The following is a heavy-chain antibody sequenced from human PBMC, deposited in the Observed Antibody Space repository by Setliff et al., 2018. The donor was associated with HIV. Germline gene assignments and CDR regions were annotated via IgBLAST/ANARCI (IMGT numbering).Heavy chain of an antibody. J-gene: IGHJ4*02. CDR1: GYSISSRYY. CDR3: ASSPAWRSDSGLHTFDY. CDR2: VYHTGST. Sequence: KPSETLSLTCTVSGYSISSRYYWGWIRQPPGKGLEWIGSVYHTGSTYYNPSLKSRVTMSADTSKDQFSLKLSSVTAADTAVYYCASSPAWRSDSGLHTFDYWGQGTLVTV. D-gene: IGHD2-15*01. V-gene: IGHV4-38-2*02.